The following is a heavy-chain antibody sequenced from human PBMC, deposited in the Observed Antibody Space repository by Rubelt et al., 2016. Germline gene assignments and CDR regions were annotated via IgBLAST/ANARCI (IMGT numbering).Heavy chain of an antibody. CDR1: GGSISSYY. D-gene: IGHD1-1*01. CDR2: IYYSGST. CDR3: ARQEEGGSWNDEGYYYYYGMDV. Sequence: GPGLVKPSETLSLTCTVSGGSISSYYWSWIRQPPGKGLEWIGYIYYSGSTNYNPSLKSRVTISVDTSKNQFSLKLSSVTAADTAVYYCARQEEGGSWNDEGYYYYYGMDVWGQGTTVTVSS. V-gene: IGHV4-59*08. J-gene: IGHJ6*02.